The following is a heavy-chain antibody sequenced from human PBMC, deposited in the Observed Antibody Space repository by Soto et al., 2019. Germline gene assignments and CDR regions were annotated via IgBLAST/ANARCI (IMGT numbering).Heavy chain of an antibody. CDR1: GFTFSSYS. Sequence: PGGSLRLSCAASGFTFSSYSMNWVRQAPGKGLEWVSSISSSSSYIYYADSVKGRFTISRDNAKNPLYLQMNSLRAEDTAAYYCASRYCTNGVCFSFDYWGQGTLVTVSS. J-gene: IGHJ4*02. CDR3: ASRYCTNGVCFSFDY. D-gene: IGHD2-8*01. CDR2: ISSSSSYI. V-gene: IGHV3-21*01.